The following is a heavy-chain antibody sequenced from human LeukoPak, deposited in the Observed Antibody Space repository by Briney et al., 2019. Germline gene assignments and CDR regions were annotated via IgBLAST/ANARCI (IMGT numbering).Heavy chain of an antibody. CDR1: GFTFSSYW. Sequence: GGSLRLSCAASGFTFSSYWMSWVRQAPGKGLEWVATIHEDGSDKYYVDSVKGRFTISRDNVKNSLYLQMNSLRAEDTAVYYCARVYRNEEDFWTPNNYMDVWGKGTTVTVSS. V-gene: IGHV3-7*01. CDR3: ARVYRNEEDFWTPNNYMDV. D-gene: IGHD3/OR15-3a*01. J-gene: IGHJ6*03. CDR2: IHEDGSDK.